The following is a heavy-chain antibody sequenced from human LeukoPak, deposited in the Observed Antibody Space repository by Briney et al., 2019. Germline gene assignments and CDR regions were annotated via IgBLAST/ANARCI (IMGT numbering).Heavy chain of an antibody. D-gene: IGHD3-22*01. Sequence: PGGSLRLSCAASGFTFSSYGMHWVRQAPGKGLEWVAVISYDGSNKYYADSVKGRFTISRDNSKNTLYLQMNSLRVEDTAVYYCEKDRYYYESSGEFDYWGQGTLVTVSS. CDR1: GFTFSSYG. CDR2: ISYDGSNK. CDR3: EKDRYYYESSGEFDY. J-gene: IGHJ4*02. V-gene: IGHV3-30*18.